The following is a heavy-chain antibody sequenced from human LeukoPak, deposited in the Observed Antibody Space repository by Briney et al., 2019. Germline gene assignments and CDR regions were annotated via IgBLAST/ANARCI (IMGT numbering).Heavy chain of an antibody. Sequence: PGGSLRLSCAASGFNFSDYYMTWIRQAPGKGLEWISSISSGSRTLFYADSVKGRFTVSRDNAQNSLFLQMDGLRAEDSAMYYCARDGFHFDYWGEGILVTVSS. J-gene: IGHJ4*01. CDR1: GFNFSDYY. CDR3: ARDGFHFDY. CDR2: ISSGSRTL. V-gene: IGHV3-11*04. D-gene: IGHD3-10*01.